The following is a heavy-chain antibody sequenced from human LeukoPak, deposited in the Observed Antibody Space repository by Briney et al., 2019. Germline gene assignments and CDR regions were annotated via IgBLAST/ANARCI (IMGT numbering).Heavy chain of an antibody. CDR2: IYYSGST. CDR1: GGSFSSYY. D-gene: IGHD5-18*01. CDR3: ARPRVDTAMAYFDY. V-gene: IGHV4-39*01. J-gene: IGHJ4*02. Sequence: SETLSXTCAVYGGSFSSYYWGWVRQPPGKGLEGIGGIYYSGSTYYNPSLTRGGTISVDKSKKQFSLKLSSVTAADTAVYYCARPRVDTAMAYFDYWGQGTLVTVSS.